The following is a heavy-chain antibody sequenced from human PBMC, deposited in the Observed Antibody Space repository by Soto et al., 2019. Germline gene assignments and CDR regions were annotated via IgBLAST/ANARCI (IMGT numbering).Heavy chain of an antibody. D-gene: IGHD3-10*01. Sequence: PGGSLRLSCAASGFTFSSYGMHWVRQAPGKGLEWVAVIWYDGSNKYYADSVKGRFTISRDNSKNTLYLQMNSLRAEDTAVYYCASIGEPYYYYYYMDVWGKGTTVTVSS. V-gene: IGHV3-33*01. CDR2: IWYDGSNK. J-gene: IGHJ6*03. CDR3: ASIGEPYYYYYYMDV. CDR1: GFTFSSYG.